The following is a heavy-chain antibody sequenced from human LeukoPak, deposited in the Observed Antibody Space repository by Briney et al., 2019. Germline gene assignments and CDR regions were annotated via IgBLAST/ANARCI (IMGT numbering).Heavy chain of an antibody. CDR2: ISYDGGNK. J-gene: IGHJ4*02. V-gene: IGHV3-30-3*01. CDR3: ARDTGTHLFDY. D-gene: IGHD2-8*02. CDR1: GFTFSTYA. Sequence: PGRSLRLSCAASGFTFSTYALHWVRQAPGKGLEWVAVISYDGGNKYYADSVKGRFTISRDNSKNTLYLQMNSLRAEDTAVYYCARDTGTHLFDYWGQGTLVTVSS.